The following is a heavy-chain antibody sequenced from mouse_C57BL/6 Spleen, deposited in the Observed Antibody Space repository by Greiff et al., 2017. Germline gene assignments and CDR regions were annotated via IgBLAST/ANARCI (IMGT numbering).Heavy chain of an antibody. CDR1: GFTFSSYA. V-gene: IGHV5-4*03. J-gene: IGHJ4*01. CDR2: ISDGGSYT. CDR3: ARGDSSNAMDY. Sequence: EVMLVESGGGLVKPGGSLKLSCAASGFTFSSYAMSWVRQTPEKRLEWVATISDGGSYTYYPDNVKGRFTISRDNAKNNLYLQMSHLKSEDTAMYYCARGDSSNAMDYWGQGTSVTVSS. D-gene: IGHD3-2*02.